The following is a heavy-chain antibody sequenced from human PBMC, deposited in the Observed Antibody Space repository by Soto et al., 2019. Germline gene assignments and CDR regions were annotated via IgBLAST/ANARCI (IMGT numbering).Heavy chain of an antibody. D-gene: IGHD6-19*01. Sequence: QVQLVESGGGVVQPGRSLRLSCAASGFTFSSYGMHWVRQAPGKGLEWVAVISYDGSNKYYADSVKGRFTISRDNSKNTLYLQMNSLRAEDTAVYYCAKDFIAVAGNWFDPWGQGTLVTVSS. CDR1: GFTFSSYG. J-gene: IGHJ5*02. V-gene: IGHV3-30*18. CDR3: AKDFIAVAGNWFDP. CDR2: ISYDGSNK.